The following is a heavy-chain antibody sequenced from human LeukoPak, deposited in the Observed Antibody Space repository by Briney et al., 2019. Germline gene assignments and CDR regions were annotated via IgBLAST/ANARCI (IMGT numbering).Heavy chain of an antibody. CDR3: ARLFRQTIVVVPAAEYPRAS. Sequence: SETLSLTCTVSGGSISSSSYYWGWIRQPPGKGLEWIGSIYYSGSTYYNPSLKSRVTISVDTSKNQFSLKLSSVTAADTAVYYCARLFRQTIVVVPAAEYPRASWGQGTLVTVSS. V-gene: IGHV4-39*01. CDR2: IYYSGST. J-gene: IGHJ5*02. CDR1: GGSISSSSYY. D-gene: IGHD2-2*01.